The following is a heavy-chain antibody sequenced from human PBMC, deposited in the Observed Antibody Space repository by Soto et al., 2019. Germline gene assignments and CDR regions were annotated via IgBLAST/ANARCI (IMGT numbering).Heavy chain of an antibody. CDR2: IYHSGST. J-gene: IGHJ5*02. CDR3: AGRSSLASVQVYFGEISNYNWFDP. CDR1: NGSISSAIYY. D-gene: IGHD3-10*01. V-gene: IGHV4-39*01. Sequence: SETLALTCTVSNGSISSAIYYWGWIRQPPGKGLEWIGSIYHSGSTYYNPSLQGRVTISVDTSKNQFSLKLSSVTAADTAVYFCAGRSSLASVQVYFGEISNYNWFDPWGQGTLVTVSS.